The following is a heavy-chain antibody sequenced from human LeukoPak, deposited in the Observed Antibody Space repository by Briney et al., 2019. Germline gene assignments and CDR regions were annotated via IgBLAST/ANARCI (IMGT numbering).Heavy chain of an antibody. CDR3: SSMVRGVIAD. CDR1: GGSIGSGGYY. CDR2: IYYSGST. Sequence: SQTLSLTCTVSGGSIGSGGYYWSWIRQHPGKGLEWIGYIYYSGSTYYNPSLKSRVTISVDTSKNQFSLKLSSVTAADTAVYYCSSMVRGVIADWGQGTLVTVSS. J-gene: IGHJ1*01. D-gene: IGHD3-10*01. V-gene: IGHV4-31*03.